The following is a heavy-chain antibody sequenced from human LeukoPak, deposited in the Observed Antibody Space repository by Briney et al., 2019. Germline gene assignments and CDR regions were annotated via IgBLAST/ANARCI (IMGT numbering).Heavy chain of an antibody. Sequence: GGSLRLSCAASGLTFSSYAMSWVRQAPGKGLEWVSAISGSGGSTYYADSVKGRFTISRDNAKNSLYLQMNSLRAEDTAVYYCARGDEVVAADYYYYMDVWGKGTTVTISS. CDR3: ARGDEVVAADYYYYMDV. J-gene: IGHJ6*03. V-gene: IGHV3-23*01. CDR2: ISGSGGST. D-gene: IGHD2-15*01. CDR1: GLTFSSYA.